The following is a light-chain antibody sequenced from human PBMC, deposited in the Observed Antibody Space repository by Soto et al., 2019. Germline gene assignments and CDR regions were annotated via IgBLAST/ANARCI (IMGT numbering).Light chain of an antibody. CDR1: QSVSST. Sequence: EIVITQSPCTLSVSPVEGATLSFRASQSVSSTLAWYQQKPGQAPRLLIYGASTRATGIPARFSGSGSGTEFTLTISSLQSEDFAVYYCQQYNNWPRTFGQGTKVDIK. V-gene: IGKV3-15*01. J-gene: IGKJ1*01. CDR2: GAS. CDR3: QQYNNWPRT.